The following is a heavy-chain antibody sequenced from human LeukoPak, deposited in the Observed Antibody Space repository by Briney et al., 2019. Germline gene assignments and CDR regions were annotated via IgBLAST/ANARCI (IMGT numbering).Heavy chain of an antibody. CDR1: GFTFSSYW. Sequence: GGSLRHSCPASGFTFSSYWMSWVRQAPGKGLEGVANIKQDGSEKYYVDSVKGRFTISRDNARNSLYLQMNSLRVEDTAVYYCARGGSYFDYWGQGTLVTVSS. J-gene: IGHJ4*02. V-gene: IGHV3-7*01. CDR3: ARGGSYFDY. CDR2: IKQDGSEK.